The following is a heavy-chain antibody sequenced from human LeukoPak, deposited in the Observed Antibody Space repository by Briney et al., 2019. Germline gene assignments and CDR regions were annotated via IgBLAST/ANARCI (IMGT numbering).Heavy chain of an antibody. CDR3: AKYPDYYDSSGYYWG. D-gene: IGHD3-22*01. V-gene: IGHV3-23*01. Sequence: PGGSLRLSCAASGFSFSSYAMSWVRQAPGKGLEWVSAISGSGGSTYYADSVKGRFTISRDNSKNTLYLQMNSLRAEDTAVYYCAKYPDYYDSSGYYWGWGQGTMVTVSS. CDR1: GFSFSSYA. CDR2: ISGSGGST. J-gene: IGHJ3*01.